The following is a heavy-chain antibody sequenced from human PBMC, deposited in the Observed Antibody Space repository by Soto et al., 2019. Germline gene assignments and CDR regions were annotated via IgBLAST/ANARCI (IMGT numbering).Heavy chain of an antibody. J-gene: IGHJ3*02. V-gene: IGHV1-46*01. CDR1: GFTFSRYY. CDR3: ARDRASISAGGAFDI. D-gene: IGHD6-6*01. CDR2: INPSGAST. Sequence: ASVKVSCKASGFTFSRYYMHWMRQAPGQGLEWMGIINPSGASTNYAQKFQDRVTITADKSTSTAYMDLSSLRSEDTAVYYCARDRASISAGGAFDIWGQGTMVTVSS.